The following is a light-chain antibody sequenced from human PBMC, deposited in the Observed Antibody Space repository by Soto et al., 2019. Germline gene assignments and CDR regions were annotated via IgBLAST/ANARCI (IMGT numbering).Light chain of an antibody. Sequence: DIQMTQSPSSLSASVGNRVTITCRASQSISTYLNWYQKKPGKAPNLLIYDASRLQSGVPSRFSGSGGGTDFTLTISSLEPEDSAVYYCQHRSKWPLTFGGGTKVDIK. CDR3: QHRSKWPLT. V-gene: IGKV1-39*01. J-gene: IGKJ4*01. CDR1: QSISTY. CDR2: DAS.